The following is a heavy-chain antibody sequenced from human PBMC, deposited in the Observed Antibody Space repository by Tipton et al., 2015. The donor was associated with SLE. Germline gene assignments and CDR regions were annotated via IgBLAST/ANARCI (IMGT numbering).Heavy chain of an antibody. CDR2: ISSTSRYI. J-gene: IGHJ4*02. D-gene: IGHD4-23*01. V-gene: IGHV3-21*01. CDR1: GFTFSNNW. Sequence: SLRLSCTVSGFTFSNNWMAWVRQAPGKGLEWVSSISSTSRYIYYADSVKGRFTISRDNAKNSLSLQMNSLRAEDTAVYFCVREGGGPYGGNFDYWGQGTLVTVSS. CDR3: VREGGGPYGGNFDY.